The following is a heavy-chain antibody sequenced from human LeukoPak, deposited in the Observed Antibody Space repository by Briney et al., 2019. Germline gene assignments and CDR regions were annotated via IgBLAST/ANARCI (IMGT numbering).Heavy chain of an antibody. J-gene: IGHJ4*02. D-gene: IGHD6-13*01. V-gene: IGHV4-39*01. CDR2: IYYSGSA. Sequence: SETLSLTCTVSGGSISSSSYYWGWIRQPPGKGLEWIGSIYYSGSAYYNPSLKSRVTISVDTSKKQLSLKLSSVTAADTAVYYCARLPLAIPGTAYFDYWGQGTLVTVSS. CDR1: GGSISSSSYY. CDR3: ARLPLAIPGTAYFDY.